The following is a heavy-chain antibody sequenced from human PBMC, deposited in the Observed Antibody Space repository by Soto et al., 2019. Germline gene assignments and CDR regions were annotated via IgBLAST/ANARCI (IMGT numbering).Heavy chain of an antibody. CDR3: AQSARTAAVAAEVYYYDMDV. D-gene: IGHD6-13*01. CDR1: GYTFTGYY. V-gene: IGHV1-2*04. Sequence: QVQLVQSGAEVKKPGASVKVSCKASGYTFTGYYMHWVRQAPGQGLEWMGWINPNSGGTNYARNLQGCVTKSGDTSISTIYMEMRRLRFEDTGVYYCAQSARTAAVAAEVYYYDMDVWGQGTPVTVSS. J-gene: IGHJ6*02. CDR2: INPNSGGT.